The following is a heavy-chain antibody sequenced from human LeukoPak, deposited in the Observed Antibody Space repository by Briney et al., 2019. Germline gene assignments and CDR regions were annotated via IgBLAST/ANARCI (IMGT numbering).Heavy chain of an antibody. J-gene: IGHJ4*02. Sequence: GGSLRLSCAASGFTFSNYWMTWVRQAPGKGLEWVANIKQDGSEKYYVDSVKGRFTISRDNAKNSLYLQMNSLKDEDTAVYYCGSSWFFADPQYWGQGPLVTVSS. V-gene: IGHV3-7*01. CDR1: GFTFSNYW. D-gene: IGHD6-13*01. CDR2: IKQDGSEK. CDR3: GSSWFFADPQY.